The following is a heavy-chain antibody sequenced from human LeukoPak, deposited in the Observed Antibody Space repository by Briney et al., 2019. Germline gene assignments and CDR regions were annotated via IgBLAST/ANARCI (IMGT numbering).Heavy chain of an antibody. V-gene: IGHV3-53*01. CDR2: IYSDGSI. CDR1: GFTFFNAW. J-gene: IGHJ3*02. D-gene: IGHD1-1*01. CDR3: ARDRRRLRGMNGDGDAFDI. Sequence: PGGSLRLSCAASGFTFFNAWMSWVRQAPGKGLEWVSMIYSDGSIFHADSVKGRFTMSRDNSRNTLDLQMNSLRVEDTAVYFCARDRRRLRGMNGDGDAFDIWGQGTMTVSS.